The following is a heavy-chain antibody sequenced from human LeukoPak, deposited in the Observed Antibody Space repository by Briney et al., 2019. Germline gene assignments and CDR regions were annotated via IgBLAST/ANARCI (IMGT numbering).Heavy chain of an antibody. CDR3: ARDVSRISDY. J-gene: IGHJ4*02. D-gene: IGHD2-15*01. Sequence: PGGSLRLSCAASGFTFGSYSMNWVRQAPGKGLEWVPSISSGSGYIYYADSVKGRFTISRDNAKNSLYLQMNSLRAEDTAVYYCARDVSRISDYWGQGTLVTVSS. CDR1: GFTFGSYS. V-gene: IGHV3-21*06. CDR2: ISSGSGYI.